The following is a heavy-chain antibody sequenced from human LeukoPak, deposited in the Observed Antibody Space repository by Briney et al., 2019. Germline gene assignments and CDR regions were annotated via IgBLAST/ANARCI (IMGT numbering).Heavy chain of an antibody. V-gene: IGHV3-30*04. D-gene: IGHD3-22*01. Sequence: GRSLRLSFAASGFTFSNYTMHWVRQAPGKGLEWVAVISYDANNKYYADSVKGRFTISRDNSKNTLYLQMNSLRAEDRAVYYCAREVYYYDRSGYYSSYWYLDLWGRGTLVTVSS. J-gene: IGHJ2*01. CDR2: ISYDANNK. CDR1: GFTFSNYT. CDR3: AREVYYYDRSGYYSSYWYLDL.